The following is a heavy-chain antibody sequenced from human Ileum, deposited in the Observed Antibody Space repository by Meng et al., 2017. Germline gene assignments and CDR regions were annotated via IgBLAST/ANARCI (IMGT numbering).Heavy chain of an antibody. CDR2: ISSDGSEK. J-gene: IGHJ4*02. V-gene: IGHV3-30*01. CDR1: GFIFSTYA. CDR3: TTELRSIADFDY. D-gene: IGHD6-6*01. Sequence: GESLKISCAASGFIFSTYAIHWVRQAPGKGLEWVAFISSDGSEKYYADSVKGRFIISRDISKNALSLQMNSLRTEDTAVYYCTTELRSIADFDYWGQGTRVTVSS.